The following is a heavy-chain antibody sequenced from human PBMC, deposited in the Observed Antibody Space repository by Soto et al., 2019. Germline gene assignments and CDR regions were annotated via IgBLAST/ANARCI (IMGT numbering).Heavy chain of an antibody. CDR2: IYHSGST. D-gene: IGHD7-27*01. Sequence: SETLSLTCTVSGGSISSGGYSWSWIRQPPGKGLEWIGYIYHSGSTYYNPSLKSRVTISVDRSKNQFSLKLSSVTAADTAVYYCARLTHYGMDVWGQGTTVTVSS. CDR3: ARLTHYGMDV. CDR1: GGSISSGGYS. J-gene: IGHJ6*02. V-gene: IGHV4-30-2*01.